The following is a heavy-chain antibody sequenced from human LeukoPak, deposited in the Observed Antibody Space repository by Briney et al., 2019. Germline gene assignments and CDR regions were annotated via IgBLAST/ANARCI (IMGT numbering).Heavy chain of an antibody. D-gene: IGHD5-18*01. CDR3: AKRGYSYGSFDY. V-gene: IGHV3-30*02. CDR2: IRSDGSNK. CDR1: GFTFSSYA. Sequence: GGSLRLSCAASGFTFSSYAMHWVRQAPGKGLEWVAFIRSDGSNKSYADSVKGRFTISRDNSKNTLYLQMNSLRAEDTAVYYCAKRGYSYGSFDYWGQGTLVTVSS. J-gene: IGHJ4*02.